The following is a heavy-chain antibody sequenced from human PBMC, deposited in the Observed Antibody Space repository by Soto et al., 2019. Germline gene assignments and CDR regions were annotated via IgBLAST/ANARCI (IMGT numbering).Heavy chain of an antibody. V-gene: IGHV1-18*01. CDR2: ISAHNGNT. D-gene: IGHD1-1*01. CDR3: ARGRYGDY. J-gene: IGHJ4*02. CDR1: GYAFTTYG. Sequence: VHLVQSGAEVKKPGASVKVSCKGSGYAFTTYGITWVRRAPGQGLEWMGWISAHNGNTNYAQKLQGRVTVTRDTTTSTAYMELRSLISDDTAVYYCARGRYGDYWGQGALVTVSS.